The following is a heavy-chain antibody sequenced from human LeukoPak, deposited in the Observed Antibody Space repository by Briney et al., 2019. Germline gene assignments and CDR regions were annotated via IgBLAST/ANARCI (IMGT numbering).Heavy chain of an antibody. V-gene: IGHV1-18*01. D-gene: IGHD4-17*01. J-gene: IGHJ3*02. CDR1: GYTFTSYG. Sequence: GASVKVSCKASGYTFTSYGISWVRQAPGQGLEWMGWISAYNGNTNYAQKLQGRVTMTTDTSTSTAYMELRSLRSDDTAVYYCARDMSSVKRGYAFDIWGQGTMVTVSS. CDR3: ARDMSSVKRGYAFDI. CDR2: ISAYNGNT.